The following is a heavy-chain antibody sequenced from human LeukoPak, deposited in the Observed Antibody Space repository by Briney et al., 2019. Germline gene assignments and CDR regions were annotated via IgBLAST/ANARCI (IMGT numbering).Heavy chain of an antibody. CDR3: ARGSSSWDRFDY. V-gene: IGHV3-23*01. CDR2: ISGSGGST. D-gene: IGHD6-13*01. Sequence: GGSLRLSCAASGFTFSSYAMSWVRQAPGKGLEWVSAISGSGGSTYYADSVKGRFTISRDNSKNTLYLQMNSLRAEDTAVYYCARGSSSWDRFDYWGQGTLVTVST. J-gene: IGHJ4*02. CDR1: GFTFSSYA.